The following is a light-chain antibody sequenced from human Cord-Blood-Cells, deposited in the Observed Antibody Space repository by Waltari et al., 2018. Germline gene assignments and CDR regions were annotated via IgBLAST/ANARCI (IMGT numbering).Light chain of an antibody. CDR2: DVS. V-gene: IGLV2-14*01. CDR1: SSHVGGYNY. CDR3: SSYTSSSTLV. Sequence: QSALTQPASVSGSPGQSITISCTGTSSHVGGYNYVPWYHQHPGKAPKLMIYDVSKRPSGVSNRFSGSKSGNTASLTISGLQAEDEADYYCSSYTSSSTLVFGGGTKLTVL. J-gene: IGLJ3*02.